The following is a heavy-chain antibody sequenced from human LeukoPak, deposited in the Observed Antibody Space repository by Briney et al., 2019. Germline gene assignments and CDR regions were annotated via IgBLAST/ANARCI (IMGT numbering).Heavy chain of an antibody. D-gene: IGHD3-10*01. V-gene: IGHV4-38-2*02. CDR1: GYSISSGYY. Sequence: SETLSLTCTVSGYSISSGYYWGWIRQPPGKGLEWIGSIYHSGSTYYNPSLKSRVTISVDTSKNQFSLKLSSVTAADTAVYYCARVWFGDRVYYYMDVWGKGTTVTVSS. CDR2: IYHSGST. CDR3: ARVWFGDRVYYYMDV. J-gene: IGHJ6*03.